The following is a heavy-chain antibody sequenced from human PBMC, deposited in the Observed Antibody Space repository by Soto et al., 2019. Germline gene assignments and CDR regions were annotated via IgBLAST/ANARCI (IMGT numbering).Heavy chain of an antibody. D-gene: IGHD1-26*01. J-gene: IGHJ4*02. CDR3: ARREIQGPIDY. CDR1: GYSISSSNW. Sequence: QVQLQESGPGLVKPSDTLSLTCAVSGYSISSSNWWGWIRQPPGKGLEWIGYIYYSGTTYYNPSLTSRVTMSVATSTNQFPLKLPSVTAVDTAVYYCARREIQGPIDYWGQGTLVTVSS. V-gene: IGHV4-28*01. CDR2: IYYSGTT.